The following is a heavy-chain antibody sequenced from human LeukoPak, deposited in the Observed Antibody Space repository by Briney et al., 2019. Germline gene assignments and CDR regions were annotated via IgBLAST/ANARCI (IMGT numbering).Heavy chain of an antibody. CDR1: GGTFSSYA. D-gene: IGHD6-19*01. J-gene: IGHJ4*02. CDR3: AIGNLRYSSGWYGPDY. CDR2: IIPIFGTA. V-gene: IGHV1-69*13. Sequence: GASVTVSCKASGGTFSSYAISWVRQAPGQGLEWMGGIIPIFGTANYAQKFQGRVTVTADESTSTAYMELSSLRSEDTAVYYCAIGNLRYSSGWYGPDYWGQGTLVTVSS.